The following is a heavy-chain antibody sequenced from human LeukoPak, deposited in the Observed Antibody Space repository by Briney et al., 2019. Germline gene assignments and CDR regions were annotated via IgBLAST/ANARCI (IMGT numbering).Heavy chain of an antibody. CDR1: GGSISGYY. CDR3: ARIGRVSAAREYYYYYYCMDV. D-gene: IGHD2-2*01. J-gene: IGHJ6*03. CDR2: INHSGST. Sequence: SETLSLTCTVSGGSISGYYWSWIRQPPGKGLEWIGAINHSGSTNYNPSLKNRVTISVDTSKNQFSLKLSSVTAADTAVYYCARIGRVSAAREYYYYYYCMDVWGKGTTVTVSS. V-gene: IGHV4-34*01.